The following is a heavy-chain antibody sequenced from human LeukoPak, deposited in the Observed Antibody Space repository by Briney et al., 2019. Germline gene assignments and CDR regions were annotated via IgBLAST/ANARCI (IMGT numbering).Heavy chain of an antibody. J-gene: IGHJ4*02. CDR1: GFTFSSYW. D-gene: IGHD6-19*01. V-gene: IGHV3-74*01. CDR3: ARGYSSGWYSIDY. CDR2: INSDGSST. Sequence: PGVSLRLSCAASGFTFSSYWMHWVRQAPGKGLGWVSRINSDGSSTSYADSVKGRFTISRDNAKNTLYLQMNSLRAEDTAVYYCARGYSSGWYSIDYWGQGTRVTVSS.